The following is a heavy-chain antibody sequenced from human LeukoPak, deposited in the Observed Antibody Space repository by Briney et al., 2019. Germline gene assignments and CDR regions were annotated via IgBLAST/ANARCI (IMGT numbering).Heavy chain of an antibody. Sequence: GGSLRLSCAASGITFSSYAMSWVRQAPGKGLEWVSVITGSGGSTYYAHSVKGRLTISRHNSKNTLYLQMNSLRVENTAVYYCAHHSSGYYYGGGHWGQGTLVTVSS. CDR3: AHHSSGYYYGGGH. J-gene: IGHJ4*02. D-gene: IGHD3-22*01. V-gene: IGHV3-23*01. CDR2: ITGSGGST. CDR1: GITFSSYA.